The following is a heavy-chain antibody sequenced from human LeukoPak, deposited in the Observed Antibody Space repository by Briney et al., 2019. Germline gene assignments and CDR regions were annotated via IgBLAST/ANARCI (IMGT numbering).Heavy chain of an antibody. CDR1: GFTFSSYA. D-gene: IGHD5-12*01. CDR3: AKDFVNSGYDQRPSYYYYGMDV. V-gene: IGHV3-23*01. Sequence: GGSLRLSCAASGFTFSSYAMSWVRQAPGKGLEWVSAISGSGGSTYYADSVKGRFTISRDNSKNTLYLQMNSLRAEDTAVYYCAKDFVNSGYDQRPSYYYYGMDVWGKGTTVTVSS. CDR2: ISGSGGST. J-gene: IGHJ6*04.